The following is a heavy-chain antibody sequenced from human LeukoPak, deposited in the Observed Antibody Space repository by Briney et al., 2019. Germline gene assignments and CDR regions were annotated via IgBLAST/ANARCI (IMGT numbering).Heavy chain of an antibody. J-gene: IGHJ6*03. Sequence: GASVKVSCKASGYTFTSYYMHWVRQAPGQGLEWMGIINPSGGSTSYAQKFQGRVTMTRDMSTSTVYMELSSLRSEDTAVYYCARNSGDGSGWYGGGYYYYYYMDVWGKGTTVTISS. CDR1: GYTFTSYY. CDR2: INPSGGST. V-gene: IGHV1-46*01. CDR3: ARNSGDGSGWYGGGYYYYYYMDV. D-gene: IGHD6-19*01.